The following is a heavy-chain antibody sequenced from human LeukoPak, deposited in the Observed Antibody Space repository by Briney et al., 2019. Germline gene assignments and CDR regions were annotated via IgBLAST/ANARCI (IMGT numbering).Heavy chain of an antibody. CDR3: ARYCSSTSCLTSGYYYMDV. J-gene: IGHJ6*03. CDR1: GGSISSYY. V-gene: IGHV4-4*07. D-gene: IGHD2-2*01. CDR2: IYTSGST. Sequence: SETLSLTCTVSGGSISSYYWSWIRQPAGKGLEWIGRIYTSGSTNYNPSLKSRVTMSVDTSKNQFSLKLSSVTAADTAVYYCARYCSSTSCLTSGYYYMDVWGKGTTITVSS.